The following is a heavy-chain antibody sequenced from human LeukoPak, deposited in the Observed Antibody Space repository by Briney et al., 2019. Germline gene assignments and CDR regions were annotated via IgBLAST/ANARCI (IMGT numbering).Heavy chain of an antibody. CDR2: IYYSGST. D-gene: IGHD6-6*01. CDR3: ARDLGSSAPFDY. Sequence: SETLSLTCTVSGGSISSSSYYWGWIRQPPGKGLEWIGSIYYSGSTYYNPSLKSRVTISVDTSKNQFSLKLSSVTAADTAVYYCARDLGSSAPFDYWGQGTLVTVSS. CDR1: GGSISSSSYY. V-gene: IGHV4-39*07. J-gene: IGHJ4*02.